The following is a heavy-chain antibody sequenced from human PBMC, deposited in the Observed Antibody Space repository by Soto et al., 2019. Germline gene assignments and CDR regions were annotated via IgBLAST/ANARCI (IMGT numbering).Heavy chain of an antibody. V-gene: IGHV4-30-4*01. CDR2: TYYSGSN. D-gene: IGHD1-7*01. Sequence: PLSVKWISCNGEIGGRARLPSWARQPPGKCLESTGYTYYSGSNSFKPSLKSPVTISVDTSKNTFSLKLSSVTAADTAVYDCGASWELELGGAFDIWGQGKMVS. CDR1: NGEIGGRARL. CDR3: GASWELELGGAFDI. J-gene: IGHJ3*02.